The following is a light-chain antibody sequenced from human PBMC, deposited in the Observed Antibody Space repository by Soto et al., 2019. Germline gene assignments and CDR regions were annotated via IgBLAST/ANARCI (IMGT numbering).Light chain of an antibody. CDR1: QSVGNF. CDR2: GAS. V-gene: IGKV3-20*01. Sequence: EVVLTQSPAILSLSPGERATLSCRASQSVGNFLTWYQQKPGQAPRLLIYGASSRATGIPDRFSGSGSGTDFTLTISRLEPEDFAVYYCQQYGSSQWTFGQGTKVDNK. J-gene: IGKJ1*01. CDR3: QQYGSSQWT.